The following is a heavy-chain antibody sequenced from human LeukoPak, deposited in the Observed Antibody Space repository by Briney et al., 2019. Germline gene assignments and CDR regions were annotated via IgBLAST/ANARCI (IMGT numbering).Heavy chain of an antibody. CDR1: GFTFSSYE. J-gene: IGHJ4*02. D-gene: IGHD3-10*01. Sequence: GGSLRLSCAASGFTFSSYEMNWVRQAPGKGLEWVSYISSSGSTIYYADSVKGRFTISRDNAKNSLYLQMNSLRAEDTAVYYCAREGGVRGVRQTGLFDYWGQGTLVTVSS. CDR2: ISSSGSTI. V-gene: IGHV3-48*03. CDR3: AREGGVRGVRQTGLFDY.